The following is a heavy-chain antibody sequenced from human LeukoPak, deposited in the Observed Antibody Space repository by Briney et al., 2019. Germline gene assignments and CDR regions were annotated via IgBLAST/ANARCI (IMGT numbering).Heavy chain of an antibody. CDR1: GFTFSSYG. V-gene: IGHV3-33*06. J-gene: IGHJ4*02. D-gene: IGHD5-12*01. CDR3: AKDDSGYDSGITDY. CDR2: IWYDGSNK. Sequence: GRSLRLSCAASGFTFSSYGMHWVRQAPGKGLEWVAVIWYDGSNKYYADSVKGRFTISGDNSKNTLYLQMNSLRAEDTAAYYCAKDDSGYDSGITDYWGQGILVTVSS.